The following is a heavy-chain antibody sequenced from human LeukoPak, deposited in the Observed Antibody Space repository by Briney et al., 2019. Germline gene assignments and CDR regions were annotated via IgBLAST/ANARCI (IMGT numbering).Heavy chain of an antibody. Sequence: SETLSLTCTVSGGSISSYYWSWIRQSPGKGLECIGYIHYTGSTNYNPSLKSRVTISVDTSKNQFSLKLSSVTAADTAVYYCARAHYDFWSGYRPTRYYFDYWGQGTLVTVSS. J-gene: IGHJ4*02. D-gene: IGHD3-3*01. CDR2: IHYTGST. CDR1: GGSISSYY. V-gene: IGHV4-59*12. CDR3: ARAHYDFWSGYRPTRYYFDY.